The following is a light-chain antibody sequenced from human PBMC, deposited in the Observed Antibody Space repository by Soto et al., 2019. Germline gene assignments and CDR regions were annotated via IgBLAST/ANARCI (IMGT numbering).Light chain of an antibody. Sequence: QSVLTQPPSVSGAPGQRVTISCTGSSSNIGAGYDVQWYQQLPGTVPKLLIYASNNRPSGVPDRFSGSKSDTSASLAITGLPAEDEADYYCQSFDSSLTVWVFGGGTQLTVL. V-gene: IGLV1-40*01. CDR2: ASN. CDR3: QSFDSSLTVWV. CDR1: SSNIGAGYD. J-gene: IGLJ7*01.